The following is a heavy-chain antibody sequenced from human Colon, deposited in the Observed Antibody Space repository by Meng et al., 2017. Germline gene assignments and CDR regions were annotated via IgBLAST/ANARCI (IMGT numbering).Heavy chain of an antibody. CDR3: ARDWGDVRGGFDF. D-gene: IGHD3-10*02. J-gene: IGHJ4*02. V-gene: IGHV6-1*01. CDR2: TYYRSKYYN. Sequence: QVQPQQSGPGLVKPSPTLSLTCVISGDSVSSNSAAWNWIRQSPSRGLEWLGRTYYRSKYYNDYALSVKSRITINPDTSKNQFSLQLNSVTPEDTAIYYCARDWGDVRGGFDFWGQGTLVTVSS. CDR1: GDSVSSNSAA.